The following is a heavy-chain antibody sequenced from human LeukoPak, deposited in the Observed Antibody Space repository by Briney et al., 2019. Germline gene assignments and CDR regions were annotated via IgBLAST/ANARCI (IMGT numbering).Heavy chain of an antibody. CDR3: TRGVINSYYFDY. CDR1: GFTFGDYA. V-gene: IGHV3-49*03. Sequence: GGSLRLSCTVSGFTFGDYAMGWFRQAPGKGLEWVGFIRSKSYGGATEYAASLKGGFTISRDDSKSIAYLQTNSLKTEDTAVYYCTRGVINSYYFDYWGQGTLVTVSS. J-gene: IGHJ4*02. D-gene: IGHD3-16*02. CDR2: IRSKSYGGAT.